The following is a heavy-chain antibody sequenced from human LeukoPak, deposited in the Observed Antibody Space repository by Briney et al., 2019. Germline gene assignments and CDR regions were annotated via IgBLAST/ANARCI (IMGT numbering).Heavy chain of an antibody. CDR1: GGSINSYY. V-gene: IGHV4-59*01. D-gene: IGHD3-3*01. Sequence: SETLSLTCTVSGGSINSYYWSWIRQPPGKGLEWIGYIYYSGSTNYNASLKSRVTISVDTSKNQFSLNLSSVTAADTAVYYCARGAHYDFWSGYFKECQPSFDYWGQGTLVTVSS. J-gene: IGHJ4*02. CDR3: ARGAHYDFWSGYFKECQPSFDY. CDR2: IYYSGST.